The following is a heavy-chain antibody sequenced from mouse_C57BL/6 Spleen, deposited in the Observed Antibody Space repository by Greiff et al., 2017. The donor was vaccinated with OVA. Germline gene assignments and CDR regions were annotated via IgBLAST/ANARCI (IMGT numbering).Heavy chain of an antibody. V-gene: IGHV2-9-1*01. CDR1: GFSLTSYA. D-gene: IGHD2-4*01. Sequence: VKVVESGPGLVAPSQSLSITCTVSGFSLTSYAISWVRQPPGKGLEWLGVIWTGGGTNYNSALKSRLSISKDNSKSQVFLKMNSLQTDDTARYYCARTPDYERVFAYWGQGTLVTVSA. CDR2: IWTGGGT. J-gene: IGHJ3*01. CDR3: ARTPDYERVFAY.